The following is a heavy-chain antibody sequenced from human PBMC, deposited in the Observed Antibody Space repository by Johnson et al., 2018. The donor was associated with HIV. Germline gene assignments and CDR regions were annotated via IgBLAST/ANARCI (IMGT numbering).Heavy chain of an antibody. CDR2: IYSSGTT. J-gene: IGHJ3*02. Sequence: VRLVESGGGLIQPGWSLRLSCAASGFTVSSSYLTWVRQAPGKGLEWVSLIYSSGTTDYADSVQGRFTISRDNSKNTLYLQMNSLRTEDTAVYYCARDSRHNNYGGGSVGAFDIWGQGTTVTVSS. D-gene: IGHD4-11*01. V-gene: IGHV3-66*03. CDR1: GFTVSSSY. CDR3: ARDSRHNNYGGGSVGAFDI.